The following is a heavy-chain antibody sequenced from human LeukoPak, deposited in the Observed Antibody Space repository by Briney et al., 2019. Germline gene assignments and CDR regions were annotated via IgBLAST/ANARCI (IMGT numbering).Heavy chain of an antibody. J-gene: IGHJ4*02. CDR1: GFTFSDYW. Sequence: GGSLRLSCAASGFTFSDYWMTWVRQAPGTGPEWVANIREDGRKAYYVGSVMGRFTISRDNVKNSVYLQMNYLRAEDTAVYYCARDQVGGHYQFWGQGALVAVSS. V-gene: IGHV3-7*01. D-gene: IGHD2-21*02. CDR3: ARDQVGGHYQF. CDR2: IREDGRKA.